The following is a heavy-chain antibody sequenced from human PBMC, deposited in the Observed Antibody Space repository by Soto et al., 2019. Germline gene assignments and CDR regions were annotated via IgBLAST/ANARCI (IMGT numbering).Heavy chain of an antibody. D-gene: IGHD2-2*02. J-gene: IGHJ5*02. Sequence: QLQLQESGPGLVKPSETLSLTCTVSGGSISSSSYYWGWIRQPPGKGLEWIGSIYYSGSTYYNPSLKSRVTISVDTSQNQFSLKLSSVTAADTAVYYCAKQGRVLAPAAIPKYFKGGWFDPWGQGTLVTVSS. V-gene: IGHV4-39*01. CDR3: AKQGRVLAPAAIPKYFKGGWFDP. CDR1: GGSISSSSYY. CDR2: IYYSGST.